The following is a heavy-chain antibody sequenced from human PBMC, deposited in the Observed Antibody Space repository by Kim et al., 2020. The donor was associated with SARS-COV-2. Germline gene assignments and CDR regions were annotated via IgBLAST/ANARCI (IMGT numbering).Heavy chain of an antibody. CDR2: IIPIFGTA. J-gene: IGHJ3*02. CDR3: ARDPRTYCGGDCYSWARDAFDI. V-gene: IGHV1-69*13. CDR1: GGTFSSYA. D-gene: IGHD2-21*02. Sequence: SVKVSCKASGGTFSSYAISWVRQAPGQGLEWMGGIIPIFGTANYAQKFQGRVTITADESTSTAYMELSSLRSEDTAVYYCARDPRTYCGGDCYSWARDAFDIWGQGTMVTVSS.